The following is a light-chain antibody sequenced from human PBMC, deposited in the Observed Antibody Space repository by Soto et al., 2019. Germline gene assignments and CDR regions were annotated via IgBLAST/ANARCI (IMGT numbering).Light chain of an antibody. J-gene: IGKJ5*01. CDR2: AAS. CDR3: QQSYSTPSIT. Sequence: DIQMTQSPSSLSASVRDRFTITCRASQSISIYLNWYQQKPGKAPKLLIYAASSLQSGVPSRFSGSGSGTDFTLTISSLQPEDFATYYCQQSYSTPSITFGQGTQLEIK. V-gene: IGKV1-39*01. CDR1: QSISIY.